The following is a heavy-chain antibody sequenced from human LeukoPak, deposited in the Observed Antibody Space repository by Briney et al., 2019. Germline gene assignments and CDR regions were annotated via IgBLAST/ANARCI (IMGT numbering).Heavy chain of an antibody. V-gene: IGHV4-34*01. CDR3: ASCVDPQGFDY. CDR2: INHSGST. J-gene: IGHJ4*02. CDR1: GGSFSGYY. Sequence: SETLSLTCAVYGGSFSGYYWSWIRQPPGKGLEWIGEINHSGSTNYNPSLKSRVTISVDTSKDQFSLKLSSVTAADTAVYYCASCVDPQGFDYWGQGTLVTVSS.